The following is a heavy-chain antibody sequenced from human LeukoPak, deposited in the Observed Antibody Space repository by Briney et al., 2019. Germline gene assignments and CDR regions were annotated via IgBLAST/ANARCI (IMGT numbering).Heavy chain of an antibody. V-gene: IGHV1-46*01. CDR1: RYTFTSYY. CDR2: INPSSAST. CDR3: AKGPTYNYYYMDV. J-gene: IGHJ6*03. Sequence: ASLKLSCKASRYTFTSYYMHLGREPPGQGLEWMGIINPSSASTSYAQKFQGRVTMTRDMSTSTVYMELSSLISKDTAVYYCAKGPTYNYYYMDVWGKGTTVTVSS.